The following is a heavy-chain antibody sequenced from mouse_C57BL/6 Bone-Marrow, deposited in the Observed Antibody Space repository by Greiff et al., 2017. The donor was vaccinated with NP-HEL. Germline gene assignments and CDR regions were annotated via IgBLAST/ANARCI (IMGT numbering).Heavy chain of an antibody. CDR1: GYTFTSYW. CDR2: IDPSDSYT. CDR3: AREGLRRFAY. V-gene: IGHV1-59*01. Sequence: QVQLQQPGAELVRPGTSVKLSCKASGYTFTSYWMHWVKQRPGQGLEWIGVIDPSDSYTNYNQKFKGKDTLTVDTSSSTAYMQLSSLTSEDSAVYYCAREGLRRFAYWGQGTLVTVSA. D-gene: IGHD2-4*01. J-gene: IGHJ3*01.